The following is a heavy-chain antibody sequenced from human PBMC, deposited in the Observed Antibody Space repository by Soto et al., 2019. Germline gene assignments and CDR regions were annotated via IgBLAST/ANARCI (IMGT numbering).Heavy chain of an antibody. CDR3: AKRRGYSNGEFDY. V-gene: IGHV1-18*01. Sequence: QVQLVQSGAEVKKPGASVKVSCKASGYTFTSYGISWVRQAPGQGLEWMGWITAYNGNTNYAQKLQGRVTMTTDTSPSTAYMERRSLRSDDTAVYYCAKRRGYSNGEFDYWGQGTLVTVSS. D-gene: IGHD5-18*01. CDR1: GYTFTSYG. CDR2: ITAYNGNT. J-gene: IGHJ4*02.